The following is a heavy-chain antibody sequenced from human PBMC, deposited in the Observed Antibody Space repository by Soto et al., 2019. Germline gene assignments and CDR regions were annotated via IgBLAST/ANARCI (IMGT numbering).Heavy chain of an antibody. Sequence: QVQLVQSGPEVKKPGASVKVSCRTSGYRFSGYGIHWARLGRGQGLEWMGWISGSTGATQYLQRFQGRITMTNDSSTGTGYMELRSLGVDDTAVYFFARSPLASDPSWFDPWGRGTPVTVSS. V-gene: IGHV1-18*04. CDR2: ISGSTGAT. D-gene: IGHD6-6*01. CDR3: ARSPLASDPSWFDP. CDR1: GYRFSGYG. J-gene: IGHJ5*02.